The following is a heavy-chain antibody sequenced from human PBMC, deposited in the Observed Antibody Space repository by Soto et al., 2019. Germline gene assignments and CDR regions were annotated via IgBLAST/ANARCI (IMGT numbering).Heavy chain of an antibody. D-gene: IGHD3-9*01. V-gene: IGHV4-34*01. CDR2: INHSGST. Sequence: GQGLGWIGEINHSGSTNYNPSLKSRVTISVDTSKNQFSLKLSYVTAADTAVYYCARGADDILTGYDDYYYYGMDVWGQGTAGTV. CDR3: ARGADDILTGYDDYYYYGMDV. J-gene: IGHJ6*02.